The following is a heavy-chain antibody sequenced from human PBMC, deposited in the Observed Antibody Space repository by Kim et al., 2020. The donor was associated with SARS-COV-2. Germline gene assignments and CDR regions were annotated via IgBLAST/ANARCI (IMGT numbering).Heavy chain of an antibody. J-gene: IGHJ4*02. CDR2: IWYDGSNK. D-gene: IGHD3-3*01. CDR3: ARDGGWSGYYRLDY. CDR1: GFTFSSYG. Sequence: GGSLRLSCAASGFTFSSYGMHWVRQAPGKGLEWVEVIWYDGSNKYYADSVKGRFTISRDNSKNTLYLQMNSLRAEDTAVYYCARDGGWSGYYRLDYWGQGTLVTVSS. V-gene: IGHV3-33*01.